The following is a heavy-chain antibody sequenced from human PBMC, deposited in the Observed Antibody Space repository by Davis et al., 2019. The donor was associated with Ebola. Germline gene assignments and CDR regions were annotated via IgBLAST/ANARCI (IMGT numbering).Heavy chain of an antibody. CDR1: GGSISSYY. V-gene: IGHV4-59*12. CDR3: ARVMTTVTTGWFDP. Sequence: SETLSLTCTASGGSISSYYWSWIRQPPGKGLEWIGYIYYSGSTYYNPSLKSRVTISVDTSKNQFSLKLSSVTAADTAVYYCARVMTTVTTGWFDPWGQGTLVTVSS. J-gene: IGHJ5*02. D-gene: IGHD4-17*01. CDR2: IYYSGST.